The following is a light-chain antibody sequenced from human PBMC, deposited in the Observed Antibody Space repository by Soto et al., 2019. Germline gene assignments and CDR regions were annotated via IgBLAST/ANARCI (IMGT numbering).Light chain of an antibody. J-gene: IGKJ5*01. Sequence: EIMLTQSPGTLSLSPGERATLSCRASQSLSGSYLAWFQQKPGQTPRLLIYSASNRATDIPDRFSGSGSGTDFTLTISRLEPEDFVVYYCQQNGSLPITFGQGTRLEIK. CDR3: QQNGSLPIT. CDR2: SAS. CDR1: QSLSGSY. V-gene: IGKV3-20*01.